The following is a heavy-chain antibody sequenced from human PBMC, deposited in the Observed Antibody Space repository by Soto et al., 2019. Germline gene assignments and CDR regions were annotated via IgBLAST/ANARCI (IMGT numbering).Heavy chain of an antibody. CDR3: ARGFSSSSENNYYYYYGMDV. Sequence: QVQLVQSGAEVKKPGSSVKVSCKASGGTFSSYAISWVRQAPGQGLEWMGGIIPIFGTANYAQKFQGRVTINADESKSAAYMELSSLRSEDTAVYYCARGFSSSSENNYYYYYGMDVWGQGTTVTVSS. D-gene: IGHD6-6*01. CDR1: GGTFSSYA. CDR2: IIPIFGTA. V-gene: IGHV1-69*12. J-gene: IGHJ6*02.